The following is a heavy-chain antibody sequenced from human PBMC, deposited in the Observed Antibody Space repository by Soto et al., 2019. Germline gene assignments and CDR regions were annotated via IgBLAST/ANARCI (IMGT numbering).Heavy chain of an antibody. CDR3: ARGIAAAVWFDP. D-gene: IGHD6-13*01. J-gene: IGHJ5*02. CDR1: GFTFSSYD. Sequence: EVQLVESGGGLVQPGGSLRLSCAASGFTFSSYDMHWVRQATGKGLEWVSAIGTAGDTYYPGSVKGRFTISRENAKNSLYLQMNSLRAGDTAVYYCARGIAAAVWFDPRGQGTLVTVSS. V-gene: IGHV3-13*01. CDR2: IGTAGDT.